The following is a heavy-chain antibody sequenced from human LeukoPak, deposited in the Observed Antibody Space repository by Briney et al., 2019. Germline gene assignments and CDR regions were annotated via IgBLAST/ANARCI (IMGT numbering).Heavy chain of an antibody. D-gene: IGHD5-12*01. Sequence: PGGSLRLSCAASGFTVSSNYMNWVRQAPGKGLEWVSVIYGGGNTDCADSVKGRFTISRDNSKNTLYLQMNSLRVEDTAVYYCARWGSVGYSGYDLFDSWGQGTLVTVSS. CDR3: ARWGSVGYSGYDLFDS. V-gene: IGHV3-66*01. CDR2: IYGGGNT. CDR1: GFTVSSNY. J-gene: IGHJ4*02.